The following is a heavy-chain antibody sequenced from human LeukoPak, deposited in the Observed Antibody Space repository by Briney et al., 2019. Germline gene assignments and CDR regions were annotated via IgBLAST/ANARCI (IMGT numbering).Heavy chain of an antibody. D-gene: IGHD6-19*01. CDR2: ISGSGGST. CDR3: AKDGSAAVAGLFDY. V-gene: IGHV3-23*01. J-gene: IGHJ4*02. Sequence: PGGSLRLSCAASGFTFSSYAMSWVRQAPGKGLEWVSAISGSGGSTYYADSVKGRFTISRDNSKNTLYLQMKSLRAEDTAVYYCAKDGSAAVAGLFDYWGQGSLVTVSS. CDR1: GFTFSSYA.